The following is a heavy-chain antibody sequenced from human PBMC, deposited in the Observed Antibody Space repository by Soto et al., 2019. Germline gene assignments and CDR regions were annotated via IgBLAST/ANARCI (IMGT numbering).Heavy chain of an antibody. J-gene: IGHJ4*02. V-gene: IGHV3-74*01. CDR2: INSDGSST. D-gene: IGHD3-10*01. CDR3: GRGASGSYRLDY. CDR1: GFTFSSYW. Sequence: EVQLVESGGGLVQPGGSLRLSCAASGFTFSSYWMHWVRQAPGKGLVWVSRINSDGSSTNYADSVKGHFTISRDNAKNTLYLQKNSLRAEDTAVYYCGRGASGSYRLDYWGQGTLVTVSS.